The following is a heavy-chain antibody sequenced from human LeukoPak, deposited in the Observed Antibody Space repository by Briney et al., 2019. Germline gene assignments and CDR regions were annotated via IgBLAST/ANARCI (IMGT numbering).Heavy chain of an antibody. D-gene: IGHD1-26*01. Sequence: SETLSLTCSVSGVSISSYYWSWIRQPPGKGLEWIGYTFYSGNTIYNPSLKSRVTISVDTSKNHFSLRLRSVTAADTAVYYCARLAAISGSDYPDDWGQGTLVTVSS. V-gene: IGHV4-59*08. CDR1: GVSISSYY. CDR3: ARLAAISGSDYPDD. CDR2: TFYSGNT. J-gene: IGHJ4*02.